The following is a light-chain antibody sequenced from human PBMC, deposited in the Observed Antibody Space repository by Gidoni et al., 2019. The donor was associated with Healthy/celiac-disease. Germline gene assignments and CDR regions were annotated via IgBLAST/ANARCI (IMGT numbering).Light chain of an antibody. J-gene: IGKJ4*01. V-gene: IGKV3-11*01. CDR2: DAS. CDR3: QQRSNWPQLT. CDR1: PSVSSY. Sequence: PGERATLSCRASPSVSSYLAWYQQKPGQAPRLLIYDASNRATGIPARFSGRGSGTDFTLPTSSLEPEDFAVYYCQQRSNWPQLTFXGXTKVEIK.